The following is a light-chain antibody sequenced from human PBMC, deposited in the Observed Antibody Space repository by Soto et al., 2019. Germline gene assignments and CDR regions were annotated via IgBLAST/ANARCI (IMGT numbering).Light chain of an antibody. Sequence: EFVLTQSPATLSLSPGERAILSCRASQSVTGSLAWYQQKPGQAPRLLIYDASSRATGIPDRFSGSGSGTDFTLTISRLEPEDFAVYYCQQYGTSPFTFGPGTKAAI. CDR1: QSVTGS. CDR3: QQYGTSPFT. V-gene: IGKV3-20*01. J-gene: IGKJ3*01. CDR2: DAS.